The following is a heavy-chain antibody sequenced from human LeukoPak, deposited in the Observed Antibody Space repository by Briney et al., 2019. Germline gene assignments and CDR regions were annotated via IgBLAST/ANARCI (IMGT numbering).Heavy chain of an antibody. CDR3: ARDPTVTTPDDY. CDR2: INPNSGGT. V-gene: IGHV1-2*06. CDR1: GYTFTGYY. J-gene: IGHJ4*02. Sequence: ASVKVSCKASGYTFTGYYMHWARQAPGQGLEWMGRINPNSGGTNYAQKFQGRVTMTRDTSISTAYMELSRLRSDDTAVYYCARDPTVTTPDDYWGQGTLVTVSS. D-gene: IGHD4-17*01.